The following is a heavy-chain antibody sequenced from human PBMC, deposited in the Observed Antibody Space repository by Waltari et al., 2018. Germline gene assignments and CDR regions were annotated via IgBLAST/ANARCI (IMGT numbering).Heavy chain of an antibody. CDR1: GFTCSNWI. V-gene: IGHV3-30*06. CDR3: AREGGTSGYSGYFDH. CDR2: MSYDGISR. D-gene: IGHD2-15*01. J-gene: IGHJ4*02. Sequence: VESGGGVVQPGRSLRVYCAAPGFTCSNWIIYWVRQAPGKGLEWVAAMSYDGISRYYADSVKGRFTIGGDDSKNTVYLQIDSLRPEDTAVYYCAREGGTSGYSGYFDHWGQGTLVTVSS.